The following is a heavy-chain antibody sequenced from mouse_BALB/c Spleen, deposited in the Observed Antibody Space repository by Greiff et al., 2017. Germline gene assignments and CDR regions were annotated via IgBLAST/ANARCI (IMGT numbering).Heavy chain of an antibody. CDR2: ISDGGSYT. V-gene: IGHV5-4*02. CDR3: ARDAWY. J-gene: IGHJ2*01. Sequence: DVQLVESGGGLVKPGGSLKLSCAASGFTFSDYYMYWVRQTPEKRLEWVATISDGGSYTYYPDSVKGRFTISRDNAKNNLYLQMSSLKSEDTAMYYCARDAWYWGQGTTLTVSS. CDR1: GFTFSDYY.